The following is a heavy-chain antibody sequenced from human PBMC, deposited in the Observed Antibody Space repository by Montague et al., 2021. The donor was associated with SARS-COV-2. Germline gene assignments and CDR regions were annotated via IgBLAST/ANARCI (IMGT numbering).Heavy chain of an antibody. CDR2: ISGAGFTT. CDR1: GFTFITYA. D-gene: IGHD1-26*01. V-gene: IGHV3-23*01. Sequence: SLRLSCAASGFTFITYAMSWVRQAPGKGLEWVSGISGAGFTTNYADSVKGRFTISRDNPKNTLFLQMDSLRPEDTAIYYRAKDLGFSGTYGPDYWGQGILVTVSS. J-gene: IGHJ4*02. CDR3: AKDLGFSGTYGPDY.